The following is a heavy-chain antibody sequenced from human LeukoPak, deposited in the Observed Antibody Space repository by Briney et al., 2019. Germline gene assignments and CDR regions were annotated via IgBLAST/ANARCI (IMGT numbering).Heavy chain of an antibody. D-gene: IGHD3-10*01. J-gene: IGHJ4*02. V-gene: IGHV4-39*07. CDR1: GDSIRRSNDY. CDR2: IYYSGST. CDR3: ARDPGYYGSGQRGAFDY. Sequence: SETLSLTCTVSGDSIRRSNDYWGWIRQSPGKGLEWIGYIYYSGSTYYNPSLKSRVTISVDTSKNQISLILNSVTAADTAVYYCARDPGYYGSGQRGAFDYWGQGTLVTVSS.